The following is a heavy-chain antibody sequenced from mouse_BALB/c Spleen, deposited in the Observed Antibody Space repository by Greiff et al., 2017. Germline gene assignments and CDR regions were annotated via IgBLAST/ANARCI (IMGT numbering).Heavy chain of an antibody. V-gene: IGHV3-2*02. Sequence: EVQGVESGPGLVKPSQSLSLTCTVTGYSITSDYAWNWIRQFPGNKLEWMGYISYSGSTSYNPSLKSRISITRDTSKNQFFLQLNSVTTEDTATYYCARTTMITTPWFAYWGQGTLVTVSA. CDR3: ARTTMITTPWFAY. D-gene: IGHD2-4*01. CDR2: ISYSGST. J-gene: IGHJ3*01. CDR1: GYSITSDYA.